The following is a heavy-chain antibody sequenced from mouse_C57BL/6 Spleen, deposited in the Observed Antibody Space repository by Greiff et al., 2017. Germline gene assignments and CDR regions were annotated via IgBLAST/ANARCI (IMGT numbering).Heavy chain of an antibody. CDR2: IHPNSGST. CDR1: GYTFTSYW. CDR3: ARNLLLRYPFDY. J-gene: IGHJ2*01. Sequence: QVQLQQPGAELVKPGASVKLSCKASGYTFTSYWMHWVKQRPGQGLEWIGMIHPNSGSTNYNEKFKSKDTLTVDKSSSTAYMQLSSLTSEDSAVYYCARNLLLRYPFDYWGQGTTLTVSS. V-gene: IGHV1-64*01. D-gene: IGHD1-1*01.